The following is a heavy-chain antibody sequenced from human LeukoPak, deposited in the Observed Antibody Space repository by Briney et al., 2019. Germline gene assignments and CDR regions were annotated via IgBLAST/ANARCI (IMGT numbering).Heavy chain of an antibody. Sequence: KPSETLSLTCTVYGGSFSGYYWSWIRQPPGKGLEWIGYIYYSGSTNYNPSLKSRVTISVDTSKNQFSLKLSSVTAADTAVYYCARSYYYGSGSPYYGMDVWGQGTTVTVSS. CDR2: IYYSGST. CDR3: ARSYYYGSGSPYYGMDV. V-gene: IGHV4-59*08. CDR1: GGSFSGYY. D-gene: IGHD3-10*01. J-gene: IGHJ6*02.